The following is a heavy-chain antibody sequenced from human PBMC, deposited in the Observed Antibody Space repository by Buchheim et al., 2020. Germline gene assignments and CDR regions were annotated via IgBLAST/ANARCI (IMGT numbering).Heavy chain of an antibody. CDR3: AIGVVTDNWFDP. CDR2: IYTSGST. V-gene: IGHV4-61*02. J-gene: IGHJ5*02. Sequence: QVQLQESGPGLVKPSQTLSLTCTVSGGSISSGSYYWSWIRQPAGKGLEWIGRIYTSGSTNYNPSLKRRVTISVDTSKNQFSLKLSSVTAADTAVYYCAIGVVTDNWFDPWGQGTL. CDR1: GGSISSGSYY. D-gene: IGHD3-3*01.